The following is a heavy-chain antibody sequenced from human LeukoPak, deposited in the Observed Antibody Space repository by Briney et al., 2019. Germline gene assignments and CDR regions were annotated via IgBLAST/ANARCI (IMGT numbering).Heavy chain of an antibody. J-gene: IGHJ6*02. CDR2: INHNGNVN. D-gene: IGHD3-16*01. V-gene: IGHV3-7*03. Sequence: GGSLRLSCAASGFTFDDYGMSWVRQAPGKGLEWVASINHNGNVNYYVDSVKGRFTISRDNAKNSLYLQMSNLRAEDTAVYFCARGGGLDVWGQGATVTVSS. CDR1: GFTFDDYG. CDR3: ARGGGLDV.